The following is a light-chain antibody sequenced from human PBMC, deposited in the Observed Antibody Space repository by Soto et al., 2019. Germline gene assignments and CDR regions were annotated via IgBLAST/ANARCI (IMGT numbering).Light chain of an antibody. V-gene: IGKV3-20*01. CDR3: LQYGSSMIT. J-gene: IGKJ4*01. CDR1: QSVSSGS. Sequence: TQSPSSLSASIGERATLSCRASQSVSSGSLAWYQQKPGQAPRLLIYDASSRATGIPDRFSGSGSGTDFILTISRLEPEDFAVYYCLQYGSSMITFGGGKKVDIK. CDR2: DAS.